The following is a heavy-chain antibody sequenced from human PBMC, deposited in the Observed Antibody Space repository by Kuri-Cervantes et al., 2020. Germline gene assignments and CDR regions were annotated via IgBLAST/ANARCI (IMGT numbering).Heavy chain of an antibody. Sequence: GGSLRLSCAASGFTFSSYAMSWVRQAPGKGLEWVAVISYDGSNKYYADSVKGRFTISRDNSKNTLYLQMNSLRAEDTAVYYCAREGIAVAGYYFDYWGQGTLVTVSS. CDR3: AREGIAVAGYYFDY. CDR1: GFTFSSYA. D-gene: IGHD6-19*01. CDR2: ISYDGSNK. V-gene: IGHV3-30*03. J-gene: IGHJ4*02.